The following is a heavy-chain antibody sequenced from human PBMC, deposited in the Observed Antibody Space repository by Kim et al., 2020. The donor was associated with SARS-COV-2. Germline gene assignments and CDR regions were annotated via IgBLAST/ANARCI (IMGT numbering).Heavy chain of an antibody. J-gene: IGHJ4*02. V-gene: IGHV3-66*01. CDR1: GFSVSSDY. D-gene: IGHD1-1*01. Sequence: GGSPRLSCAASGFSVSSDYMSWVRQAPGKGLEWVSVMSTAGSTFYAGSVKGRFTISRDISKNTVYLQMNSLRADDTAVYYCARGAGSDWGRGTLVTVSS. CDR2: MSTAGST. CDR3: ARGAGSD.